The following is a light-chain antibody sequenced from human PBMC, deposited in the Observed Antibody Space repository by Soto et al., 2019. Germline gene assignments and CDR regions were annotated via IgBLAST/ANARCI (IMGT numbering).Light chain of an antibody. Sequence: QSALTQPASVAGSPGQSSTISCICTSSDISSYNSVSWYQQHPGKAPKLIIYEVSARPSGVSNRFSGPKAGNAAALTISGLQSKDEAAYYCSSYTTTSPLVFGGGTKLTVL. CDR1: SSDISSYNS. V-gene: IGLV2-14*01. CDR2: EVS. J-gene: IGLJ2*01. CDR3: SSYTTTSPLV.